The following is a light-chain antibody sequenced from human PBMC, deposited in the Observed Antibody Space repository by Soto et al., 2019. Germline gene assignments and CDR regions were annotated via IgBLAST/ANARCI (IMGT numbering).Light chain of an antibody. J-gene: IGLJ1*01. Sequence: QSVLTQPPSASGPPGQSVTISCTGTSSDVGKYDYVSWFQHHPGKAPKLIIYEVSKRPSGVSNRFSGSRSGNTASLTISGLQAEDEADYYCCSFAGTGTQYVFGTGTKVTVL. CDR3: CSFAGTGTQYV. CDR1: SSDVGKYDY. V-gene: IGLV2-8*01. CDR2: EVS.